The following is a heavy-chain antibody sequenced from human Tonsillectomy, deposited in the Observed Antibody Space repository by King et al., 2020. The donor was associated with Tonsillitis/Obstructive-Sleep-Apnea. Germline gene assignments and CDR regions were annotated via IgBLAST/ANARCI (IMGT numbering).Heavy chain of an antibody. CDR1: GGSISSYY. V-gene: IGHV4-59*01. CDR3: ARERSSGSSYAFDI. J-gene: IGHJ3*02. D-gene: IGHD1-26*01. CDR2: IYYTGSA. Sequence: QLQESGPGLVKPSETLSLTCTVSGGSISSYYWSWIRRPPGKGLEWIGYIYYTGSASYNTSLKSRVTISVDTPKNHFSLELSSVTAADTAVYYCARERSSGSSYAFDIWGQGTMVTVSS.